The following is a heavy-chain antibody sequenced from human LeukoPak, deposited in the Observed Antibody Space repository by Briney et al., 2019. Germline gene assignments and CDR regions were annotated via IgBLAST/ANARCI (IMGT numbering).Heavy chain of an antibody. V-gene: IGHV4-34*01. D-gene: IGHD3-10*01. Sequence: PSETLSLTCAVYGGSFSGYYWSWIRQPPGKGLEWIGEINHSGSTNYNPSLKSRVTISVDTSKNQFSLKLSSVTAADTAVYYCARRGLLKYYYGSGSYNIWFDPWGQGTLVTVSS. CDR1: GGSFSGYY. CDR2: INHSGST. CDR3: ARRGLLKYYYGSGSYNIWFDP. J-gene: IGHJ5*02.